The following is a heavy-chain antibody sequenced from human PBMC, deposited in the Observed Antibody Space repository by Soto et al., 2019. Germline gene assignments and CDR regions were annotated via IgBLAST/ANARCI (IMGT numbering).Heavy chain of an antibody. D-gene: IGHD2-2*01. CDR2: ISSSSGYI. CDR1: GFTFSSYS. V-gene: IGHV3-21*01. J-gene: IGHJ3*02. CDR3: ARCSTSLADAFDI. Sequence: GGSLRLSCAASGFTFSSYSMNWVRQAPGKGLEWVSYISSSSGYIYYADSVKDRFTISSDNAKNSLYLQMNSLRAEDTAVYYCARCSTSLADAFDIWGQGTMVTVSS.